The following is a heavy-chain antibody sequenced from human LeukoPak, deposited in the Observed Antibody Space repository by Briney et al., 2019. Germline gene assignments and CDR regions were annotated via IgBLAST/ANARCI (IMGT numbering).Heavy chain of an antibody. V-gene: IGHV3-23*01. Sequence: PGESLRLSCAASRFTFTSDAMSWVRQAPGKGLEWVAVISASGASPYYADSVRGRFTISRYNSKNKLDLQMHSLRAEDTAVYYCAKRAVAGTYYFDYWGQGTLVTVSS. CDR3: AKRAVAGTYYFDY. D-gene: IGHD6-19*01. J-gene: IGHJ4*02. CDR2: ISASGASP. CDR1: RFTFTSDA.